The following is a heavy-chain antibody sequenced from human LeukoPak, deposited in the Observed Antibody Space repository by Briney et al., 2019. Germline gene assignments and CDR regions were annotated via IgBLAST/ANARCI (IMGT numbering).Heavy chain of an antibody. CDR3: ARHESSWATVLPEDY. Sequence: GESLKISCKGSGYSFTSYWIGWVRPMPGKGLEWMGIIYPGDSDTRYSPSFQGQVTISAHKSISTAYLQWSSLKASDTAMYCCARHESSWATVLPEDYWGQGTLVTVSS. D-gene: IGHD4-17*01. CDR2: IYPGDSDT. V-gene: IGHV5-51*01. J-gene: IGHJ4*02. CDR1: GYSFTSYW.